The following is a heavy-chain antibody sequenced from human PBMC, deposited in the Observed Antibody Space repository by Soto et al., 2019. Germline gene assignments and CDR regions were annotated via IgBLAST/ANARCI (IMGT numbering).Heavy chain of an antibody. J-gene: IGHJ6*02. V-gene: IGHV1-2*02. CDR1: GYTFTGYY. D-gene: IGHD1-7*01. Sequence: ASVKVSCKASGYTFTGYYMHWVRQAPGQGLEWMGWINPNSGGTNYAQKFQGRVTMTRDTSISTAYMELSRLRSDDTAVYYCARERNGTTYYYYYGMDVWGQGTTVTVSS. CDR2: INPNSGGT. CDR3: ARERNGTTYYYYYGMDV.